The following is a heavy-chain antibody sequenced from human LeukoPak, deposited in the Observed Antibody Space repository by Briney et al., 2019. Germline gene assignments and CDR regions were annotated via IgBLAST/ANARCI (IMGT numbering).Heavy chain of an antibody. D-gene: IGHD3-22*01. V-gene: IGHV3-30*18. CDR3: ANTDSSGYQYYFDY. Sequence: GRSLRLSCAASGFTFSSYGMHWVRQAPGKGLEWVAVISHDGSNKYYADSVKGRFTISRDNSKNTLYLQMNSLRAEDTAVYYCANTDSSGYQYYFDYWGQGTLVTVSS. J-gene: IGHJ4*02. CDR1: GFTFSSYG. CDR2: ISHDGSNK.